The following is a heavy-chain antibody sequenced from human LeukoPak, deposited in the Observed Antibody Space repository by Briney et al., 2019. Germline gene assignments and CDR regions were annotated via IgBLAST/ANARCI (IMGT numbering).Heavy chain of an antibody. J-gene: IGHJ4*02. CDR2: ISSSSTSI. CDR3: AKRGVVIRVFLVGFHKEAYYFDS. D-gene: IGHD3-10*01. CDR1: GFTFSSYS. Sequence: SGGSLRLSCAASGFTFSSYSMNWVRQAPGEGLEWVSSISSSSTSIYYADSVKGRFTISRDNAKNSLYLQMNSLRAEDTAVYFCAKRGVVIRVFLVGFHKEAYYFDSWGQGALVTVSS. V-gene: IGHV3-21*04.